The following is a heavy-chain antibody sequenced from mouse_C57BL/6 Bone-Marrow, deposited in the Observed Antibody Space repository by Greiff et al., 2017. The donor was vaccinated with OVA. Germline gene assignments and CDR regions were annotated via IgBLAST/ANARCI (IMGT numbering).Heavy chain of an antibody. CDR2: INPNNGGT. V-gene: IGHV1-26*01. D-gene: IGHD3-2*02. Sequence: EVQLQQSGPELVKPGASVKISCKASGYTFTDYYMNWVKQSHGKSLEWIGAINPNNGGTSYNQKFKGKATLTVDKSSSTAYMELRSLTSEDSAVYYCARWRLSYWGQGTLVTVAA. CDR3: ARWRLSY. CDR1: GYTFTDYY. J-gene: IGHJ3*01.